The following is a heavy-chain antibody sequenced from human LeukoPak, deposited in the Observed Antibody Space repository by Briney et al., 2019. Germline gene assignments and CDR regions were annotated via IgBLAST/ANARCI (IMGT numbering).Heavy chain of an antibody. D-gene: IGHD2-2*01. J-gene: IGHJ5*02. CDR3: ARDVSRVVVGSFDP. CDR2: IYTSGST. Sequence: PSETLSLTCTVAGGSISSYYGSWIRQPAGKGLEWIGRIYTSGSTNYNPSLKSRVTMSVATSKTTFSLKLSSMTAAAAAVYYCARDVSRVVVGSFDPWGQGTLVTVSS. V-gene: IGHV4-4*07. CDR1: GGSISSYY.